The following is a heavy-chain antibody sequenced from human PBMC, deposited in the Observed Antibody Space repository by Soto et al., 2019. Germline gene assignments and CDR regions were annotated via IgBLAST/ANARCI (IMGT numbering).Heavy chain of an antibody. CDR1: GDSVSSNTAS. Sequence: SQTLSLTCAISGDSVSSNTASWNWIRQSPSRGLEWLGRTYFRSKWYNDYAVSVKSRIIINPDTSKNQFSLKLSSVTAADTAVYYCAILNWFGGWFDPWGQGTLVTVSS. V-gene: IGHV6-1*01. CDR3: AILNWFGGWFDP. CDR2: TYFRSKWYN. D-gene: IGHD3-10*01. J-gene: IGHJ5*02.